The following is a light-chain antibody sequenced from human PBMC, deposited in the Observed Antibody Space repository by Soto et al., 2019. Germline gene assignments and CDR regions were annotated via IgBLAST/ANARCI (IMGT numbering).Light chain of an antibody. CDR3: GT. Sequence: DIVMTQSPDSLAVSLGERATINCKSSQSVLYSSNNKNYLAWYQQKPGQPPKLLIYWASTRESGVPDRFSGSGSGTDFTLTIGSLQAEDGAVYASGTFGQGTKVEIK. CDR1: QSVLYSSNNKNY. CDR2: WAS. J-gene: IGKJ1*01. V-gene: IGKV4-1*01.